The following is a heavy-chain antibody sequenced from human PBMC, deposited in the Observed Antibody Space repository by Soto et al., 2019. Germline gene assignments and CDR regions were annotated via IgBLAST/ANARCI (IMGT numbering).Heavy chain of an antibody. Sequence: PSETLSLTCTVTGGAISGYFWTWIRQSDGEGLEWIGRIYSCGSTNYNPSLKSRVTISLDTSMNYFSLRLSSVTAADTAVYYCARGQRVSDWFDPWGQGTLVTVS. V-gene: IGHV4-4*07. CDR1: GGAISGYF. D-gene: IGHD6-25*01. CDR2: IYSCGST. CDR3: ARGQRVSDWFDP. J-gene: IGHJ5*02.